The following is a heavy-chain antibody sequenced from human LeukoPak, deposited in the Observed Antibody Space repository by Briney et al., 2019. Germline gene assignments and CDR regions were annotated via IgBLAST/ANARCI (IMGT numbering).Heavy chain of an antibody. V-gene: IGHV3-20*01. CDR3: ARVRWTQYSGSYMGAFDI. Sequence: GGSLRLSCTASGFTFADYGMSWVRHAPGKGLEWVPGINWNGGSTGYADSVKGRFTISRDNAKNSLYLQMNSLRAEDTALYHCARVRWTQYSGSYMGAFDIWGQGTMVTVSS. D-gene: IGHD1-26*01. CDR2: INWNGGST. CDR1: GFTFADYG. J-gene: IGHJ3*02.